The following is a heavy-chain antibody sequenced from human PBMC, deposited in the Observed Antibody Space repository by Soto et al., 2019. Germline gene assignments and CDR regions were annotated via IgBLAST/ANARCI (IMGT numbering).Heavy chain of an antibody. V-gene: IGHV3-23*01. CDR1: GFTFSSYA. CDR2: ISSGGGST. Sequence: RRLSCAASGFTFSSYAMSWVRQAPGKGLEWVSAISSGGGSTYFADSVKGRFTISRDNSRSTLYLQMNSLRAEDTAVYYCAKDHWGSYSGQGTLVTV. J-gene: IGHJ4*02. D-gene: IGHD3-16*01. CDR3: AKDHWGSY.